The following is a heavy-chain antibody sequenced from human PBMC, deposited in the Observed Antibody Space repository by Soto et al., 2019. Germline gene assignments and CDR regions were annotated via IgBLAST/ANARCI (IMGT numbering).Heavy chain of an antibody. CDR1: GFTFSSYA. CDR2: ISSNGGST. V-gene: IGHV3-64D*06. CDR3: VKAAMVQPERHWFDP. Sequence: GGSLRLSCSASGFTFSSYAMHWVRQAPGKGLEYVSAISSNGGSTYYADSVKDRFTISRDNSKNTLYLQMSSLRAEDTAVYYCVKAAMVQPERHWFDPWGQGTLVTVSS. J-gene: IGHJ5*02. D-gene: IGHD1-1*01.